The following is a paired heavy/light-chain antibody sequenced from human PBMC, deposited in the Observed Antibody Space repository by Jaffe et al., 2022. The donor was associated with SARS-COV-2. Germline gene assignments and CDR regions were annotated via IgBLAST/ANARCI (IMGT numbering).Light chain of an antibody. CDR3: QQYFGIPWT. V-gene: IGKV4-1*01. CDR1: QTVLYNSNNKNY. Sequence: DIVMTQSPDSLAVSLGERATINCKSSQTVLYNSNNKNYLAWYQQKPGQSPKLLIHWASSRKSGVPDRFSGSGSGTDFTLTISSLQAEDVAVYYCQQYFGIPWTFGQGTKVEIK. CDR2: WAS. J-gene: IGKJ1*01.
Heavy chain of an antibody. J-gene: IGHJ5*02. CDR1: GVSITSGSYY. CDR3: ARGDPGEGWFAELSWFDP. Sequence: QVRLQESGPGLVRPSETLSLTCSVSGVSITSGSYYWTWIRQPAGKGLEWLGRVSSSGNNNYNPSVKGRVAISIDMSKNQFSLRLTAVTAADTAIYFCARGDPGEGWFAELSWFDPWGPGTLVTVSS. V-gene: IGHV4-61*02. CDR2: VSSSGNN. D-gene: IGHD3-10*01.